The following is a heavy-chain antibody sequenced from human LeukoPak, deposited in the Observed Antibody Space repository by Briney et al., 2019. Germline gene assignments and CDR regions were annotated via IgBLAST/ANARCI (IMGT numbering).Heavy chain of an antibody. Sequence: PRESLRLSCAASGFTLSSYAMSWVRQAPGKGLEWVSAISGSGGSTYYADSVKGRFTISRDNSKNTLYLQMNSLRAEDTAVYYCAKVGSTSIYYYYYMDVWGKGTTVTVSS. CDR2: ISGSGGST. V-gene: IGHV3-23*01. D-gene: IGHD2-2*01. J-gene: IGHJ6*03. CDR1: GFTLSSYA. CDR3: AKVGSTSIYYYYYMDV.